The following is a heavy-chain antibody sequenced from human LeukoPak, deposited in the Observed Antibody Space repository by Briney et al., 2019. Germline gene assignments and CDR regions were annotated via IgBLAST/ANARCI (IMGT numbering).Heavy chain of an antibody. CDR3: AKVPVRRDGMDV. CDR2: ISGDGGST. CDR1: GFSFDDSA. V-gene: IGHV3-43*02. Sequence: GGSLRLSCAASGFSFDDSAMHWVRQAPGKGLEWVSLISGDGGSTFYAGSVKGRFTISRDNTENTLYLQMNSLRSEDTALYFCAKVPVRRDGMDVWGQGTTVTVSS. J-gene: IGHJ6*02.